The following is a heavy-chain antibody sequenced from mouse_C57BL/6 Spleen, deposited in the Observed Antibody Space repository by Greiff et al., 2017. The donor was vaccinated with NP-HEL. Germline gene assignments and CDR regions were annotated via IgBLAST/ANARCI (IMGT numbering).Heavy chain of an antibody. CDR2: INPNNGGT. D-gene: IGHD2-3*01. Sequence: VQLQQSGPELVKPGASVKISCKASGYTFTDYYMNWVKQSHGKSLEWIGDINPNNGGTSYNQKFKGKATLTVDKSSSTAYMELRSLTSEDSAVYYCARSPLYDGYYGGDYWGQGTTLTVSS. CDR3: ARSPLYDGYYGGDY. CDR1: GYTFTDYY. V-gene: IGHV1-26*01. J-gene: IGHJ2*01.